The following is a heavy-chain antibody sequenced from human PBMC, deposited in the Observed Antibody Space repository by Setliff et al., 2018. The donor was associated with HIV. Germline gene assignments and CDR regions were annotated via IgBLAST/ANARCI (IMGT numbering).Heavy chain of an antibody. CDR2: LSTSGST. V-gene: IGHV4-61*09. CDR3: ARDRRYYDSSGYLYNCVDP. Sequence: SETLSLTCNVSGGSISSGSYYWSWIRKPAGKGLEWIGHLSTSGSTNYNPSLKSRVTIAVDTSKNQFSLKLSSVTASVTAVYYCARDRRYYDSSGYLYNCVDPWGQGTLVTVSS. D-gene: IGHD3-22*01. CDR1: GGSISSGSYY. J-gene: IGHJ5*02.